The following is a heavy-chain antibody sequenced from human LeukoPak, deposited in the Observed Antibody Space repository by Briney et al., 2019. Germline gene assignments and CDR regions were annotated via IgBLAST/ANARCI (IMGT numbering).Heavy chain of an antibody. CDR3: ARGKGYSGYGTDNYYYYGMDV. V-gene: IGHV7-4-1*01. D-gene: IGHD5-12*01. CDR1: GYTFTSYA. J-gene: IGHJ6*02. Sequence: ASVNVSCKASGYTFTSYAMNWVRQAPGQGLEWMGWINTNTGNPTYAQGFTGRFVFSLDTSVSTAYLQICSLKAEDTAVYYCARGKGYSGYGTDNYYYYGMDVWGQGTTVTVSS. CDR2: INTNTGNP.